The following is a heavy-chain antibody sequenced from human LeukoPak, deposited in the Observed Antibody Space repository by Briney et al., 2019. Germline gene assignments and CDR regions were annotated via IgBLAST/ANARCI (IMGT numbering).Heavy chain of an antibody. V-gene: IGHV3-33*01. Sequence: GGSLRLSCAASGFTFSSYGMHWVRQAPGKGLEWVAVIWYDGSNKYYADSVKGRFTISRDNAKNSLYLQMNSLRAEDTAVYYCARDGNYGSYYYGMDVWGQGTTVTVSS. CDR3: ARDGNYGSYYYGMDV. J-gene: IGHJ6*02. CDR1: GFTFSSYG. CDR2: IWYDGSNK. D-gene: IGHD3-10*01.